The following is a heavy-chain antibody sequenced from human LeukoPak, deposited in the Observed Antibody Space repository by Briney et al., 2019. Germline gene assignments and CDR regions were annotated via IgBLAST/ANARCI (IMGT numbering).Heavy chain of an antibody. J-gene: IGHJ6*02. V-gene: IGHV3-30*04. D-gene: IGHD5-24*01. CDR1: GFTFSSYA. Sequence: GRSLRLSCAASGFTFSSYAMHWVRQAPGKGLEWVAVISYDGSNKYYADSVKGRFTISRDNSKNTLYLQMNSLRAEDTAVYYCARTGGDGYWVYYYYGMDVWGQGTTVTVS. CDR2: ISYDGSNK. CDR3: ARTGGDGYWVYYYYGMDV.